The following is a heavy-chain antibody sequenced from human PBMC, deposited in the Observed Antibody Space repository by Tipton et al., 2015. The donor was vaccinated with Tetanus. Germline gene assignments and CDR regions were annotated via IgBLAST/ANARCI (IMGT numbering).Heavy chain of an antibody. CDR3: ARDRLRGWDYGDYRFDY. CDR2: ISAYNGNT. Sequence: QMQLVQSGAEVKKPGASVKVSCKASGYTFTSYGISWVRQAPGQGLEWMGWISAYNGNTNYAQKLQGRVTMTTDTSTSTAYMELRSLRSDDTAVYYCARDRLRGWDYGDYRFDYWGQGTLVTVSS. CDR1: GYTFTSYG. V-gene: IGHV1-18*04. J-gene: IGHJ4*02. D-gene: IGHD4-17*01.